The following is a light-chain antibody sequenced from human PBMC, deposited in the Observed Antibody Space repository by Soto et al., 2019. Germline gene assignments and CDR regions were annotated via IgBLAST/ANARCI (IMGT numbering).Light chain of an antibody. CDR3: SSYTTSSTYV. CDR2: DVS. J-gene: IGLJ1*01. Sequence: QSVLTQPASVSGSPGQSITISCTGTGSDVGGYSYISWYQHNPGRAPKLMIYDVSNRPSGVSDRFSGSKSGNTASLTISRLQAEDEADYYCSSYTTSSTYVFGSGTKVTVL. CDR1: GSDVGGYSY. V-gene: IGLV2-14*03.